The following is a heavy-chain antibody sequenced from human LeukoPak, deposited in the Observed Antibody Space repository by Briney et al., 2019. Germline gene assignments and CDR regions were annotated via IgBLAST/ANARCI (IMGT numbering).Heavy chain of an antibody. Sequence: GSLRLSCAASGLTFSIHWMNWVRQAPGKGLEWIGYIYYSGSTNYNPSLKSRVTISVDTSKNQFSLKLSSVTAADTAVYYCASSSGWSFDPWGQGTLVTVSS. CDR3: ASSSGWSFDP. J-gene: IGHJ5*02. V-gene: IGHV4-59*11. CDR1: GLTFSIHW. CDR2: IYYSGST. D-gene: IGHD6-19*01.